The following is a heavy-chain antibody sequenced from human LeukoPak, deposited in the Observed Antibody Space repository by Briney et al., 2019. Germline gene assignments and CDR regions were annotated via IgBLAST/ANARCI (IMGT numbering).Heavy chain of an antibody. CDR1: GFTFRSCA. V-gene: IGHV3-23*01. CDR3: AKDGITIMGASY. D-gene: IGHD1-26*01. J-gene: IGHJ4*02. CDR2: ISGSGKST. Sequence: PGGSLRLSCAASGFTFRSCAMSWVRQAPGKGLEWVSGISGSGKSTYYADSVKGRFTISRDNSKNTLYLQMNSLRAEDTAVYYCAKDGITIMGASYWGQGTLVTVSS.